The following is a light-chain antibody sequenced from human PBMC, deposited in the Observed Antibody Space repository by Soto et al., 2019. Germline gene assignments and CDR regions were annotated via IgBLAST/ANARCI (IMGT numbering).Light chain of an antibody. CDR3: SSYTSSSTLV. CDR1: SSDVGDYNY. J-gene: IGLJ1*01. V-gene: IGLV2-14*01. CDR2: DVS. Sequence: QSALTQAASVSGSPGQSITISCTGTSSDVGDYNYVSWYQQHPGKAPKVMIYDVSNRPSGVSNRFSGSKSGNTASLTISGLQDEDEADYYCSSYTSSSTLVFGTGTKVTVL.